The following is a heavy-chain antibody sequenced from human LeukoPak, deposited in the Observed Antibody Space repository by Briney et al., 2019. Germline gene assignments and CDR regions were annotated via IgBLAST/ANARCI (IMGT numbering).Heavy chain of an antibody. CDR1: GFSLRTRGVG. CDR2: IYWDDDK. D-gene: IGHD3-10*01. Sequence: SGPTLLKPTRTLTLTCTFSGFSLRTRGVGVGWIRQPPVKALEWLSLIYWDDDKRYSPSLKSRLTITKDTSKHQVVLTMTNMDPVDTATYYCAHRGPGSYLGFAFDIWGQGTMVTVSS. CDR3: AHRGPGSYLGFAFDI. J-gene: IGHJ3*02. V-gene: IGHV2-5*02.